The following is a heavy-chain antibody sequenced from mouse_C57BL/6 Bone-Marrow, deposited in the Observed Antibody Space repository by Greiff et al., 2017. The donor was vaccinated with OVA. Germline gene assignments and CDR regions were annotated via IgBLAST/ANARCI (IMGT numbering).Heavy chain of an antibody. CDR3: ARRDITTVKGAWLAY. CDR2: ISSGGSYT. Sequence: EVQLKESGGDLVKPGGSLKLSCAASGFTFSSYGMSWVRQTPDKRLEWVATISSGGSYTYYPDSVKGRFTISRDNAKNTLYLQMSSLKSEDTAMYYCARRDITTVKGAWLAYWGQGTLVTVSA. D-gene: IGHD1-1*01. CDR1: GFTFSSYG. V-gene: IGHV5-6*01. J-gene: IGHJ3*01.